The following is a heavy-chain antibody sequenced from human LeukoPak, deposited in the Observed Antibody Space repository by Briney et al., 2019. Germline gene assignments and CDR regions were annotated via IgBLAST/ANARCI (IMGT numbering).Heavy chain of an antibody. Sequence: GGSLRLSCAASGFTFSSYAMHWVRQAPVKGLEWVAVISYDGSNKYYADSVKGRFTISRDNSKNTLYLQMNSLRAEDTAVYYCARAARLGTYDSSGYYFNPPPDYWGQGTLVTVSS. D-gene: IGHD3-22*01. J-gene: IGHJ4*02. V-gene: IGHV3-30-3*01. CDR3: ARAARLGTYDSSGYYFNPPPDY. CDR2: ISYDGSNK. CDR1: GFTFSSYA.